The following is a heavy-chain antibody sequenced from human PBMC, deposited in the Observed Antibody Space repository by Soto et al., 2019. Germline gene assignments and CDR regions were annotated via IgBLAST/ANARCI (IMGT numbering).Heavy chain of an antibody. Sequence: GGSLRLSCAASGFTFSSYGMHWVRQAPGKGLEWVAVIWYDGSNKYYADSVKGRFTISRDNSKNTLYLQMNSLRAEDTAVYYCARDRARIAAAGTSPLGYWGQGTLVTVSS. D-gene: IGHD6-13*01. V-gene: IGHV3-33*01. J-gene: IGHJ4*02. CDR3: ARDRARIAAAGTSPLGY. CDR2: IWYDGSNK. CDR1: GFTFSSYG.